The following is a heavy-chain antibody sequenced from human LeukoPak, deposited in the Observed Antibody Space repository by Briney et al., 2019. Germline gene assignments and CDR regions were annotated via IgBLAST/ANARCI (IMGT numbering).Heavy chain of an antibody. J-gene: IGHJ6*02. V-gene: IGHV5-10-1*01. CDR2: INPSDSYT. CDR3: ARRGGPRAVDV. CDR1: GYSFTKHW. D-gene: IGHD3-10*01. Sequence: GESLKISCEGSGYSFTKHWISWARQMPGKSLEWMGRINPSDSYTDYSPSCQGHVTISADNSISIHYLQWSSLKASDTAMYYCARRGGPRAVDVWGQGTTVTVSS.